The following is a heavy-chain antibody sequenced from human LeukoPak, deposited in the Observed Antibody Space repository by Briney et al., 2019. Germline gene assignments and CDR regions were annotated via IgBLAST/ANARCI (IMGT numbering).Heavy chain of an antibody. CDR3: ARVGGNYGDPFFDY. V-gene: IGHV3-48*03. Sequence: GGSLRLSCAASGFTFSIYEMNWVRQAPGKGLEWVSYISSSGSTIYYADSVKGRFTISRDNAKNSLYLQMNSLRAEDTAVYYCARVGGNYGDPFFDYWGQGTLVTVSS. D-gene: IGHD4-17*01. CDR1: GFTFSIYE. J-gene: IGHJ4*02. CDR2: ISSSGSTI.